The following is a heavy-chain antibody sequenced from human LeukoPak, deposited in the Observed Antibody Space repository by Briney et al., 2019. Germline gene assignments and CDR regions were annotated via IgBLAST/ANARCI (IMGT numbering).Heavy chain of an antibody. CDR3: ATKPPGKDGYSYGHVVAWDY. CDR2: FDPEDGET. V-gene: IGHV1-24*01. CDR1: GYTLTELS. Sequence: ASVKVSCKVSGYTLTELSMHWVRQAPGKGLEWMGGFDPEDGETIYAQKFQGRVTMTEDTSTDTAYMELSSLRSEDTAVYYCATKPPGKDGYSYGHVVAWDYWGQGTLVTVSS. D-gene: IGHD5-18*01. J-gene: IGHJ4*02.